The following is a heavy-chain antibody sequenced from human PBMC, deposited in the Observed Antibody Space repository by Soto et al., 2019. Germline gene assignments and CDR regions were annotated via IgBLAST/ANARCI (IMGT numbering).Heavy chain of an antibody. D-gene: IGHD3-9*01. J-gene: IGHJ4*02. Sequence: QITLKESGTTLVKPTQTLTLTCTFSGFSLSTSGVGVGWIRQPPGKALEWLALIFWDDDKRYSPSLESRLTTTKDTTKNQVVLTMTNMDPVDTATYYCTHSFLTNWGQGTLVTVSS. CDR1: GFSLSTSGVG. CDR2: IFWDDDK. CDR3: THSFLTN. V-gene: IGHV2-5*02.